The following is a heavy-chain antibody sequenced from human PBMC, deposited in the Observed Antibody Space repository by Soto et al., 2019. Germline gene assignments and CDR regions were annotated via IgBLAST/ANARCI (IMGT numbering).Heavy chain of an antibody. CDR3: ARDFYCGGRRCIDCFDP. J-gene: IGHJ5*02. CDR2: IGYIGGYNAKT. Sequence: ASVKVSCKASGYTFTDYGSSWVRQSPGQGLEWMGWIGYIGGYNAKTNYEQKFQGRVTMTTDTPTSTAYMEVRSLTSEDTAPYYCARDFYCGGRRCIDCFDPWGQGTVVTVSS. CDR1: GYTFTDYG. V-gene: IGHV1-18*01. D-gene: IGHD2-15*01.